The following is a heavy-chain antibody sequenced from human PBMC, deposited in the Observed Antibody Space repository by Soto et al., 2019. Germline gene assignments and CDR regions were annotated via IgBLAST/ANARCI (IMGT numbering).Heavy chain of an antibody. Sequence: SETLSLTCTVSGGSFSSSSYYWGWIRQPPGKGLEWIGSIYYSGSTYYNPSLKSRVTTSVDTSKNQFSLKLSSVTAADTAVYYCASPKGGAVAGTGWFDPWGQGTLVTVSS. D-gene: IGHD6-19*01. CDR3: ASPKGGAVAGTGWFDP. CDR2: IYYSGST. CDR1: GGSFSSSSYY. V-gene: IGHV4-39*01. J-gene: IGHJ5*02.